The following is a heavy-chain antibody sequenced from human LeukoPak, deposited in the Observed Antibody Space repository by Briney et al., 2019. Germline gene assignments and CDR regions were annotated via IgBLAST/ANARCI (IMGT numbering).Heavy chain of an antibody. Sequence: SETLSLTCAVYGGSFSGYYWSWIRQPPGKGLEWIGEINHSGSTNYNPSLKSRVTISVDTSKNQFSLKLSSVTAADTAVYYCARGRMVTIDYWGQGTLVTVSS. CDR1: GGSFSGYY. J-gene: IGHJ4*02. D-gene: IGHD3-10*01. V-gene: IGHV4-34*01. CDR2: INHSGST. CDR3: ARGRMVTIDY.